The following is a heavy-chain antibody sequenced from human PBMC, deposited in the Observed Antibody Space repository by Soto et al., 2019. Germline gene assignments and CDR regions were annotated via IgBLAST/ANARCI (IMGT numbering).Heavy chain of an antibody. V-gene: IGHV3-23*01. Sequence: PGGSLRLSCAASGFTFSSYAMSWVRQAPGKGLEWVSAISGSGGSTYYADSVKGRFTISRDNSKNTLYLQMNSLRAEDTAVYYCAKVMCGDCYSGQSAPFDYWGQGTLVTGSS. CDR1: GFTFSSYA. CDR2: ISGSGGST. CDR3: AKVMCGDCYSGQSAPFDY. D-gene: IGHD2-21*02. J-gene: IGHJ4*02.